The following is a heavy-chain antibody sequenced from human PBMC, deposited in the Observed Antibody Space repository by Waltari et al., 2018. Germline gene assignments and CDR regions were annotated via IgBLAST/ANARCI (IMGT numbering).Heavy chain of an antibody. Sequence: QVQLVESGGGVVQPGRSLRLSCAASGFTFSSYDMHWVRQVPGKGLEWVAVIWFDGINKYYADSVKGRFTISRDNSKNTLYLQMHSLRAEDTAVYYCARAAPDEYYFDYWGQGTLVTVSS. CDR2: IWFDGINK. CDR3: ARAAPDEYYFDY. J-gene: IGHJ4*02. V-gene: IGHV3-33*01. CDR1: GFTFSSYD.